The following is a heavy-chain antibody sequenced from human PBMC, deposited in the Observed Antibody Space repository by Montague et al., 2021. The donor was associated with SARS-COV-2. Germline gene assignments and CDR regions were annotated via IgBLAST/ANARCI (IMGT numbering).Heavy chain of an antibody. CDR1: GFTLKAYG. CDR2: ISFDGRNI. J-gene: IGHJ2*01. V-gene: IGHV3-30*18. CDR3: AKDVVVTGYSHWYFDL. D-gene: IGHD2-21*02. Sequence: SLRLSCAASGFTLKAYGMHWLRQAPGSGLEWVAVISFDGRNIRYXXSLKGRFTISRDISKNTLSLEMNSLRSKDSAVYYCAKDVVVTGYSHWYFDLWGRGTLVTVSS.